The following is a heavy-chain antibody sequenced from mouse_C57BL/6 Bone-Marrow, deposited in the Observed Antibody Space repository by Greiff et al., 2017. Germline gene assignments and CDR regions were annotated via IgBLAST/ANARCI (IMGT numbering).Heavy chain of an antibody. Sequence: EVKLMESGAELVRPGASVKLSCTASGFNIKDDYMHWVKQRPEQGLEWIGWIDPENGDTESASMFKSKATITADTSSNKAYLQLSSLKYEDTAVYYCTTSGSSPCFDVWGTGTTDTVAS. CDR2: IDPENGDT. D-gene: IGHD1-1*01. CDR3: TTSGSSPCFDV. CDR1: GFNIKDDY. V-gene: IGHV14-4*01. J-gene: IGHJ1*03.